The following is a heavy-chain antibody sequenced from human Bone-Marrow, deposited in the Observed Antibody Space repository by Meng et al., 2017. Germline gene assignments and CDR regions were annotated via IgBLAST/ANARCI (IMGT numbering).Heavy chain of an antibody. J-gene: IGHJ4*02. CDR3: ASGRSSGDY. V-gene: IGHV3-30*01. D-gene: IGHD6-13*01. CDR2: ISYDGSNK. CDR1: GFTFSSYA. Sequence: GESLKISCAASGFTFSSYAMHWVRQAPGKGLEWVAVISYDGSNKYYADSVKGRFTISRDNSKNTLYLQMNSLRAEDTAVYYCASGRSSGDYWGQGTLVTVSS.